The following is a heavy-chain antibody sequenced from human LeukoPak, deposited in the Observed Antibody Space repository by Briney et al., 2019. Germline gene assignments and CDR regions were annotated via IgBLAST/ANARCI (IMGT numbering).Heavy chain of an antibody. CDR2: IYSGGKT. CDR1: GLSVSNNH. D-gene: IGHD3-10*01. J-gene: IGHJ6*02. CDR3: AKGVRLYYDYGMDV. V-gene: IGHV3-53*01. Sequence: GGSLRLSCAASGLSVSNNHMNWVRQAPGKGLEWVSVIYSGGKTYYTDSVKGRFTISRDNSKNTLYLQMNSLRAEDTAVYYCAKGVRLYYDYGMDVWGQGTTVTVSS.